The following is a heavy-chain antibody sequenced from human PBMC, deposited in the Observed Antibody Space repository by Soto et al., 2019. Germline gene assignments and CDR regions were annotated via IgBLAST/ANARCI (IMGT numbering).Heavy chain of an antibody. D-gene: IGHD6-13*01. V-gene: IGHV1-3*01. CDR2: INAGNGNT. CDR3: ARGKGYSSSWYGPYYFDY. CDR1: GYTFTSYA. Sequence: ASVKVSCKASGYTFTSYAMHWVRQAPGQRLGWMGWINAGNGNTKYSQKFQGRVTITRDTSASTAYMELSSLRSEDTAVYYCARGKGYSSSWYGPYYFDYWGQGTLVTVSS. J-gene: IGHJ4*02.